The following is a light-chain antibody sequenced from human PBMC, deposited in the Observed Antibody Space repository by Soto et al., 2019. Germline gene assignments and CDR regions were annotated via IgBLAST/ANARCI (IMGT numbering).Light chain of an antibody. CDR3: QLRSNWPPTWT. CDR1: QSISSY. CDR2: DAS. J-gene: IGKJ1*01. V-gene: IGKV3-11*01. Sequence: EIVLTQSPATLSLSPGERATLSCRASQSISSYLAWYQHKPAQAPRLLIYDASTRAAGIPARFSGSGSGTDFNLTISSREPEVFAVYFCQLRSNWPPTWTFGQGTKVEVK.